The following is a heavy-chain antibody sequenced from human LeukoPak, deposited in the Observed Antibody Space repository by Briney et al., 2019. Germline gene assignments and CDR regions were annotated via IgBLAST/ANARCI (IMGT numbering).Heavy chain of an antibody. J-gene: IGHJ1*01. V-gene: IGHV3-33*01. CDR3: ARIPIVTITSGGY. Sequence: GGSLRLSCATSGFTFSGYGMHWVRQAPGKGLEWVTVIWSDGSNKYYADSVKGRFTISRDNSKNTLYLQLNNLRAEDTAMYYCARIPIVTITSGGYWGQGTLVTVSS. D-gene: IGHD5-12*01. CDR1: GFTFSGYG. CDR2: IWSDGSNK.